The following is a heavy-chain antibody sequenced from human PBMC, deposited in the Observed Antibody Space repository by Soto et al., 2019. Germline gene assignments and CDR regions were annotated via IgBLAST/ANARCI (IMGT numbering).Heavy chain of an antibody. D-gene: IGHD2-21*02. J-gene: IGHJ4*02. CDR2: IIPIFGTA. Sequence: SVKVSCKASGGTFSSYAISWVRQAPGQGLEWMGGIIPIFGTANYAQKLQGRVTITADESTSTAYMELSSLRSEDTAVYYCARDLISAVVTPRESVYYFDYWGQGTLVTVSS. V-gene: IGHV1-69*13. CDR3: ARDLISAVVTPRESVYYFDY. CDR1: GGTFSSYA.